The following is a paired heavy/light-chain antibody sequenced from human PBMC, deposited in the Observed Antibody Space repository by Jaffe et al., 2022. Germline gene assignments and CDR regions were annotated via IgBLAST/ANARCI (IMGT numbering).Light chain of an antibody. CDR3: QAWDSSAVV. J-gene: IGLJ2*01. Sequence: SYELTQPPSVSVSPGQTASITCSGDKLGDKYACWYQQKPGQSPVLVIYQDSKRPSGIPERFSGSNSGNTATLTISGTQAMDEADYYCQAWDSSAVVFGGGTKLTVL. CDR2: QDS. CDR1: KLGDKY. V-gene: IGLV3-1*01.
Heavy chain of an antibody. Sequence: QVQLQESGPGLVKPSETLSLTCTVSGGSISSYYWSWIRQPPGKGLEWIGYIYYSGSTNYNPSLKSRVTISVDTSKNQFSLKLSSVTAADTAVYYCARGRSYDILTGGLRTIYYMDVWGKGTTVTVSS. CDR2: IYYSGST. CDR1: GGSISSYY. V-gene: IGHV4-59*01. D-gene: IGHD3-9*01. CDR3: ARGRSYDILTGGLRTIYYMDV. J-gene: IGHJ6*03.